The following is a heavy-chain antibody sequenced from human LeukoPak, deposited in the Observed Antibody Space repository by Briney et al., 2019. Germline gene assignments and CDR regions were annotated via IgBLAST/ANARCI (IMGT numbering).Heavy chain of an antibody. Sequence: PGGSLRLPCAASGFTFSSYWMGWVRQAPGKRLEWVANMNIDGSEKYYADSVKGRFTIFRDNARNSVYLQMNSLRVEDTAVYYCARAPFGEVGYWGQGTLVTVSS. D-gene: IGHD3-10*01. CDR2: MNIDGSEK. J-gene: IGHJ4*02. CDR3: ARAPFGEVGY. CDR1: GFTFSSYW. V-gene: IGHV3-7*01.